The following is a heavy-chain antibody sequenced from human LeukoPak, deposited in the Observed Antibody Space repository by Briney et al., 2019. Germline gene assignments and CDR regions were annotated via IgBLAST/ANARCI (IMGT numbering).Heavy chain of an antibody. V-gene: IGHV1-69*01. Sequence: SVKVSCKASGGTFSSYAISWVRQAPGQGLEWMGGIIPIFGTANYAQKFQGRVTITADESTSTAYMELSSLRSEDTAVYYCARSNDYGGLSNHYFDYWGQGTLVTVSS. D-gene: IGHD4-23*01. CDR3: ARSNDYGGLSNHYFDY. CDR1: GGTFSSYA. J-gene: IGHJ4*02. CDR2: IIPIFGTA.